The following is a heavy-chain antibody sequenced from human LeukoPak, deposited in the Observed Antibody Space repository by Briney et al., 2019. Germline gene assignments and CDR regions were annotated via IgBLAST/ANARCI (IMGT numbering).Heavy chain of an antibody. J-gene: IGHJ4*02. D-gene: IGHD3-22*01. CDR2: IKQDGSEK. V-gene: IGHV3-7*01. Sequence: GGSLRLSCAASGFTFSSDWMSWVRQAPGKGLEWVANIKQDGSEKYYVDSVKGRFTISRDNAKNSLYLQMNSLRAEDTAVYYCARDKPDSSGYYVGTDYWGQGTLVTVSS. CDR1: GFTFSSDW. CDR3: ARDKPDSSGYYVGTDY.